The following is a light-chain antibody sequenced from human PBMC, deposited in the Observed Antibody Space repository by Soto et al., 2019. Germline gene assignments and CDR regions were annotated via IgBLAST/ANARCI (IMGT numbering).Light chain of an antibody. CDR1: SSDVGGYNH. Sequence: QSVLTQPASVSGSPGQSITISCTGTSSDVGGYNHVSWYQQHPGKAPQLMIYNVSHRPSGVSNRFSGSKSGNTASLTISGLQAEDEGDYYCSSYTNTTPYVVFGGGTQLTVL. CDR2: NVS. CDR3: SSYTNTTPYVV. V-gene: IGLV2-14*01. J-gene: IGLJ2*01.